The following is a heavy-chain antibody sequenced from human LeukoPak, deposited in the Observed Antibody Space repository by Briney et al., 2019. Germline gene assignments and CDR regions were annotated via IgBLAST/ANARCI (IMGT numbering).Heavy chain of an antibody. J-gene: IGHJ4*02. D-gene: IGHD3-22*01. V-gene: IGHV3-23*01. CDR3: AKVGQYYYDSSGYYRGGGYYFDY. Sequence: GGSLRLSCVVSGITLSNYGMSWVRQAPGKGLEWVSGISERGGSTNYADSVKGRFIISRDTSKNTVYLQMNSLRVEDTAVYYCAKVGQYYYDSSGYYRGGGYYFDYWGQGTLVTVSS. CDR2: ISERGGST. CDR1: GITLSNYG.